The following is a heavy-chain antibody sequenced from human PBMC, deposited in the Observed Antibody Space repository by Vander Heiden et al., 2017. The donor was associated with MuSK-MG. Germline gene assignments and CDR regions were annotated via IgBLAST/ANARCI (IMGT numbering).Heavy chain of an antibody. Sequence: QVQLPESGPALVKPSQTLSLTCTVSGGSISSGGYYWSWIRQHPGKGLEWIGYIYYSGSTYYNPSLKSRVTISVDTSKNQFSLKLSSVTAADTAVYYCARVPIVVVPAAYYFDYWGQGTLVTVSS. CDR3: ARVPIVVVPAAYYFDY. D-gene: IGHD2-2*01. CDR1: GGSISSGGYY. V-gene: IGHV4-31*03. CDR2: IYYSGST. J-gene: IGHJ4*02.